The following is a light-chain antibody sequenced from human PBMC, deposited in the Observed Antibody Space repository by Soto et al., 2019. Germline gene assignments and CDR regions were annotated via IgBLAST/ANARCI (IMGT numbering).Light chain of an antibody. CDR2: KAP. J-gene: IGKJ3*01. CDR1: QSISSW. V-gene: IGKV1-5*03. Sequence: DIQMTQSPSTLSASVGDRVTITCRASQSISSWLAWYQQKPGKAPKLLIYKAPSLESGVPSKFSGSGSGTEFTLTISSLQPDDFATYYFRQYNSYPITFVPGTKVDIK. CDR3: RQYNSYPIT.